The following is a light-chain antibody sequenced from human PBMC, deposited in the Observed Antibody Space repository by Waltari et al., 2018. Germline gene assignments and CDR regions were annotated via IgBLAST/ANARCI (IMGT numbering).Light chain of an antibody. CDR3: SAWDDSLNGHVV. CDR1: TSNIGRNV. V-gene: IGLV1-44*01. Sequence: QSLLTQPPSVSGTPGQRVTISSSGSTSNIGRNVVSWYQQLPGAAPKLLIHSNNQRPSGVPDRFSCSKSGTSASLAISGLQSADEADYYCSAWDDSLNGHVVFGGGTKLIVL. CDR2: SNN. J-gene: IGLJ2*01.